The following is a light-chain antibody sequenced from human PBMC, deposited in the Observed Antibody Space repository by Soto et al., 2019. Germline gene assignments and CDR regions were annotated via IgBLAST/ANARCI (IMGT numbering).Light chain of an antibody. Sequence: QCVLTQPRSVSGSPGHSVTISCTGTSSDVGGYNYVSWYQQHPGKAPKLMIYDVSKRPSGVPDRFSGSKSGNTASLTISGLQAEDEADYYCCSYAGSYTFYGFGTGTKVTVL. J-gene: IGLJ1*01. CDR2: DVS. CDR3: CSYAGSYTFYG. CDR1: SSDVGGYNY. V-gene: IGLV2-11*01.